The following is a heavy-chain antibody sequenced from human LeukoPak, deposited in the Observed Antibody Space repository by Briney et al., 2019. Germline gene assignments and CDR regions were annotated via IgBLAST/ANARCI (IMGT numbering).Heavy chain of an antibody. CDR1: GFTFSSYG. CDR3: ARGGAYCCGDCYFLPYYYYGMDV. D-gene: IGHD2-21*02. Sequence: PGGSLRLSCAASGFTFSSYGMHWVRQAPGKGLEWVAVIWYDGSNKYYADSVKGRFTISRDNSKNTLYLQMNSLRAEDTAVYYCARGGAYCCGDCYFLPYYYYGMDVWGKGTTVTVSS. V-gene: IGHV3-33*01. J-gene: IGHJ6*04. CDR2: IWYDGSNK.